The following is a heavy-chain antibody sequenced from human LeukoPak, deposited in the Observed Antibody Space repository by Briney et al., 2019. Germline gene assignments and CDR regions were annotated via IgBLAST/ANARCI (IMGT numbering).Heavy chain of an antibody. V-gene: IGHV1-2*02. D-gene: IGHD2-2*01. J-gene: IGHJ6*01. CDR2: INPNSGGT. Sequence: ASVKLSCKASGSTFTGYYMHWVRQAPGQGLGWMGGINPNSGGTNYAQKFQGRVTMTRDTSISTAYMELSRLRSDDTAVYDCLCSSTSSSYYYDGMDVWGQGTTVTVSS. CDR1: GSTFTGYY. CDR3: LCSSTSSSYYYDGMDV.